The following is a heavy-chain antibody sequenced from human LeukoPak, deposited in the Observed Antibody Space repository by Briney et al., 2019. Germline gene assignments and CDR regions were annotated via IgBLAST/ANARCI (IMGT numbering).Heavy chain of an antibody. J-gene: IGHJ4*02. CDR3: ARDAYYGSGLRSFDY. D-gene: IGHD3-10*01. CDR1: GGSVSSGSSY. CDR2: IYTSGNT. Sequence: SETLSLTCTVSGGSVSSGSSYWGWIRQPAGKGLEWIGRIYTSGNTNYNPSLKSRVTISIDTSKHQFSLRLSSVTAADTAVYFCARDAYYGSGLRSFDYWGQGTLVTVSS. V-gene: IGHV4-61*02.